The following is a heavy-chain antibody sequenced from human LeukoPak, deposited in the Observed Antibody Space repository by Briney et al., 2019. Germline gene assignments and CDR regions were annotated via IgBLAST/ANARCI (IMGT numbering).Heavy chain of an antibody. J-gene: IGHJ3*02. V-gene: IGHV1-18*01. CDR1: GYTFTSYG. Sequence: ASVKVSCKASGYTFTSYGISWVRQTPGQGLEWMGWISAYNGNTNYAQKLQGKVTMTTDTSTSTAYMELRSLRSDDTAVYYCARVVHSSGSFDIWGQGTMVTVSS. D-gene: IGHD6-19*01. CDR2: ISAYNGNT. CDR3: ARVVHSSGSFDI.